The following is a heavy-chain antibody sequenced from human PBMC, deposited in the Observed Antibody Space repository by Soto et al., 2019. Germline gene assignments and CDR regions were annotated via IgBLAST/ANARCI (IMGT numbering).Heavy chain of an antibody. CDR3: ARIPRSAAANTGDY. J-gene: IGHJ4*01. Sequence: GGSLRLSCAASGFTFSSYGMHWVRQAPGKGQEWVAVISYDGSNKYYADTVKGRFTISRDNSKNTLYLLMNSLRAEDTAVYYCARIPRSAAANTGDYLVQGTLVTVSS. V-gene: IGHV3-30*03. CDR2: ISYDGSNK. CDR1: GFTFSSYG. D-gene: IGHD1-26*01.